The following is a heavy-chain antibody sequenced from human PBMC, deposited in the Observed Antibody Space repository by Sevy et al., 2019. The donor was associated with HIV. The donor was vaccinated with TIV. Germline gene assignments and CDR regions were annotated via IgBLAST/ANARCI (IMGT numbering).Heavy chain of an antibody. CDR3: ARFEDY. J-gene: IGHJ4*02. Sequence: GGSLRLSCVASGFTFSSYWMIWVRQAPGRGLEWVANIRQDGSDKFYVDSVKGRFTISRDNAKNSLYLQMNSLRAEDTAVYYCARFEDYWGQGTLVTVSS. V-gene: IGHV3-7*01. CDR1: GFTFSSYW. CDR2: IRQDGSDK.